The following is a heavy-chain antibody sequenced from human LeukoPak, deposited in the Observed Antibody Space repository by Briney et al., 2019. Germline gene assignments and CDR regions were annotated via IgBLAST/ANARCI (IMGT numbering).Heavy chain of an antibody. Sequence: GGSLRLSCAASGFTFSSYAMSWVRQAPGKGLEWVSAISGSGGSTYYADSVKGRFIISRDNSKNTLYLQMNSLRAEDTAVYYCAKRGYVSPEEYFQHWGQGTLVTVSS. CDR3: AKRGYVSPEEYFQH. V-gene: IGHV3-23*01. CDR2: ISGSGGST. D-gene: IGHD3-16*01. J-gene: IGHJ1*01. CDR1: GFTFSSYA.